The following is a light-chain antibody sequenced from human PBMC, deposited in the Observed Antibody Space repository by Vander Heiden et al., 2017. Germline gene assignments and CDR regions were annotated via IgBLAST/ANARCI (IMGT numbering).Light chain of an antibody. V-gene: IGKV1-5*03. CDR3: QQYSSYPAT. CDR1: QSISSW. J-gene: IGKJ1*01. CDR2: KAS. Sequence: DIQMTQSPFTLSASVGDRVTITCRASQSISSWLAWYHQEPGKAPKLLIYKASTFESGVPSRFSGSGSGTEFTLTISSLQPDDFATYYCQQYSSYPATFGQGTKVQIK.